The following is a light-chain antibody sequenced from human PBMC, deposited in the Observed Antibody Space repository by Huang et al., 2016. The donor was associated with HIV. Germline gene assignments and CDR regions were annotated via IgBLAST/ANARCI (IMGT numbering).Light chain of an antibody. CDR3: QQYNNWPPNT. Sequence: ELVMTQSPATLSVSPGERANLSCRASLSVSSNLAGYQHKPGQPPTLLIYVASTRATGIPARFSGSGSGTYFTLTISSLQSDDFAVYYCQQYNNWPPNTFGQGTKVEIK. CDR2: VAS. CDR1: LSVSSN. J-gene: IGKJ2*01. V-gene: IGKV3-15*01.